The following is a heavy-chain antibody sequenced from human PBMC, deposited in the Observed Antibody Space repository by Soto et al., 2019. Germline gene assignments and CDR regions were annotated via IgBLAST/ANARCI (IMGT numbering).Heavy chain of an antibody. V-gene: IGHV3-48*01. D-gene: IGHD6-13*01. CDR2: ISSSSSTI. CDR1: GFTFSSYS. J-gene: IGHJ6*03. CDR3: ARAGEHSSSWSYYYYYYMDV. Sequence: EVQLVESGGGLVQPGGSLRLSCAASGFTFSSYSMNWVRQAPGKGLEWVSYISSSSSTIYYADSVKGRFTISRDNAKNPLYLQMNSLRADDTDVYYCARAGEHSSSWSYYYYYYMDVWGKGTTVTVAS.